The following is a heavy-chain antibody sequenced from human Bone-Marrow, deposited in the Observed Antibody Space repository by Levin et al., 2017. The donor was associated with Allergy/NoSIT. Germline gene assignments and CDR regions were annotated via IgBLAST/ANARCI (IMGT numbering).Heavy chain of an antibody. CDR1: GGSFSGYY. CDR2: INHSGST. D-gene: IGHD3-10*01. CDR3: ARGYGSGSYYNVRYYFDY. J-gene: IGHJ4*02. Sequence: SETLSLTCAVYGGSFSGYYWSWIRQPPGKGLEWIGEINHSGSTNYNPSLKSRVTISVDTSKNQFSLKLSSVTAADTAVYYCARGYGSGSYYNVRYYFDYWGQGTLVTVSS. V-gene: IGHV4-34*01.